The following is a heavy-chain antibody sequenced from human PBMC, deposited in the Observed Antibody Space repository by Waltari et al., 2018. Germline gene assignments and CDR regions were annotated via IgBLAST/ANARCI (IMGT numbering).Heavy chain of an antibody. CDR1: GHTFTGQF. CDR3: ASPYCPDGVCYSNWFDP. Sequence: QVHLVQSGAEVKKPGASVKVSCKASGHTFTGQFLHWVRQAPGQGLEWMGYVKPASGGTKYEQKFQGRVTMTRDTSSSTAYMELSSLRSDDTAVYYCASPYCPDGVCYSNWFDPWGQGTLVTVSS. D-gene: IGHD2-8*01. V-gene: IGHV1-2*02. CDR2: VKPASGGT. J-gene: IGHJ5*02.